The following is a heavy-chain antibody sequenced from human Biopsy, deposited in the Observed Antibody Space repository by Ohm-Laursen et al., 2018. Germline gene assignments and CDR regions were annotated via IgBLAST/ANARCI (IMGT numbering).Heavy chain of an antibody. V-gene: IGHV4-34*01. Sequence: SETLSLTCPVYGESFNGYYWSWIRQTPGKGLEWIGEINHSGRTNYNPSLKSRVTISVDTSKNQFSLKVRSVTAADTALYYCVRGVDYYDPYHYYALDVWGQGTAVTVSS. CDR2: INHSGRT. J-gene: IGHJ6*02. CDR1: GESFNGYY. D-gene: IGHD3-22*01. CDR3: VRGVDYYDPYHYYALDV.